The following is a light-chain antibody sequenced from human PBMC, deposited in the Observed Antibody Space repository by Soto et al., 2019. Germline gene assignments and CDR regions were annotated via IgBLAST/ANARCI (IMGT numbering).Light chain of an antibody. V-gene: IGKV3-20*01. CDR3: QQYGSSLP. J-gene: IGKJ2*01. CDR2: GAS. Sequence: EIVLTQSPGTLSLSPGERATLSCRASQSVSSIYLAWYQQKPGQAPRLLIYGASSRATGIPDRFSGRGSGTDFTLIISRLEPEDFAVYYCQQYGSSLPFGQGTKLEIK. CDR1: QSVSSIY.